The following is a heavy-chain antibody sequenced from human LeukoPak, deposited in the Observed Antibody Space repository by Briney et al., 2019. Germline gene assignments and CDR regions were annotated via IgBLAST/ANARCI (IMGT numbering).Heavy chain of an antibody. CDR1: GGSISGYY. J-gene: IGHJ4*02. Sequence: SETLSLTCTVSGGSISGYYWSWIRQPPGKGLEWIGYIYNSEHTKYNPSLKGRVSISVGTSKNQFSLKLTSVTAADTAVYYCARQADDSSSSLVYFDYWGQGTLVTVSS. V-gene: IGHV4-59*08. CDR3: ARQADDSSSSLVYFDY. D-gene: IGHD6-6*01. CDR2: IYNSEHT.